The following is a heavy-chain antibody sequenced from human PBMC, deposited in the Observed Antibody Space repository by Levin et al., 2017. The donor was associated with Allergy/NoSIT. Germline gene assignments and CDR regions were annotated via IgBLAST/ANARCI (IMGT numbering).Heavy chain of an antibody. CDR1: GFTFSNYW. V-gene: IGHV3-7*01. D-gene: IGHD3-3*01. CDR3: ARGRKFTIFGVVYFDY. Sequence: SGGSLRLSCAASGFTFSNYWMNWVRQAPGKGLEWVAIIKQDESEKYFVDSVKGRFTISRDNAKNSLYLQMNSLRAEDTAVYYCARGRKFTIFGVVYFDYWGQGTLVTVSS. J-gene: IGHJ4*02. CDR2: IKQDESEK.